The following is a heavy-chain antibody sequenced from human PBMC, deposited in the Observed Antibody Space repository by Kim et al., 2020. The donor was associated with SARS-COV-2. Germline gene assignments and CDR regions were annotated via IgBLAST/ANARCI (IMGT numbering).Heavy chain of an antibody. CDR2: INPSGGST. J-gene: IGHJ4*02. D-gene: IGHD6-25*01. Sequence: ASVKVSCKASGYTFTSYYMHWVRQAPGQGLEWMGIINPSGGSTSYAQKFQGRVTMTRDTSTSTVYMELSSLRSEDTAVYYCARDPPLGAAAAYYFDYWGQGTLVTVSS. V-gene: IGHV1-46*01. CDR3: ARDPPLGAAAAYYFDY. CDR1: GYTFTSYY.